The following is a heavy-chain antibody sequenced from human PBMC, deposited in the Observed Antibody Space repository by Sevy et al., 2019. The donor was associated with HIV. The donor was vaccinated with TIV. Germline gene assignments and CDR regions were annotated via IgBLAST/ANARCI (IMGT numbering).Heavy chain of an antibody. V-gene: IGHV1-18*01. CDR1: GYTFTSYG. D-gene: IGHD6-13*01. CDR3: ARVIAAAGPSYYYYGMDV. Sequence: ASVKVSCKASGYTFTSYGISWVRQAPGQGLEWMGWISAYNGNTNYAQKLQGRVTMTTDTSTSTAYMELRSLRSDHTAVYYCARVIAAAGPSYYYYGMDVWGQGTTVTVSS. CDR2: ISAYNGNT. J-gene: IGHJ6*02.